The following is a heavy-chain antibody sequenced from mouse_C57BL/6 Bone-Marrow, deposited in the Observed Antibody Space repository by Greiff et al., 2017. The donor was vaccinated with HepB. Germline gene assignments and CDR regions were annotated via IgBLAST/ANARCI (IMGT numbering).Heavy chain of an antibody. J-gene: IGHJ3*01. Sequence: EVKLMESGGGLVKPGGSLKLSCAASGFTFSSYAMSWVRQTPEKRLEWVATISDGGSYTYYPDNVKGRFTISRDNAKNNRYLQMSHLKSEDTAMYYCAREGDYDYDVGWFAYWGQGTLVTVSA. CDR3: AREGDYDYDVGWFAY. CDR1: GFTFSSYA. V-gene: IGHV5-4*01. CDR2: ISDGGSYT. D-gene: IGHD2-4*01.